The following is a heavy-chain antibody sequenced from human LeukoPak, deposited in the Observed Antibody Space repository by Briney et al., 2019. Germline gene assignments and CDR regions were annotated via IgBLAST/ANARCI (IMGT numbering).Heavy chain of an antibody. V-gene: IGHV4-31*03. CDR3: ARRVVVTAIRPYNWFDP. J-gene: IGHJ5*02. D-gene: IGHD2-21*02. CDR1: GGSISSGGYY. Sequence: SQTLSLTCTVSGGSISSGGYYWSWIRQHPGEGLEWIGYIYYSGSTYYNPSLKSRVTISVDTSKNQFSLKLSSVTAADTAVYYCARRVVVTAIRPYNWFDPWGQGTLVTVSS. CDR2: IYYSGST.